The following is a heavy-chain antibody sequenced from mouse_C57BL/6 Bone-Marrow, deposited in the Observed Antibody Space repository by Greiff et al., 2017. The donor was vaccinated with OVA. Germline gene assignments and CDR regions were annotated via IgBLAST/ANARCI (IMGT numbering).Heavy chain of an antibody. CDR2: IDPETGGT. D-gene: IGHD2-3*01. J-gene: IGHJ2*01. CDR1: GYTFTDYE. CDR3: TRDDGYFDY. V-gene: IGHV1-15*01. Sequence: QVQLQQSGAELVRPGASVTLSCKASGYTFTDYEMHWVKQTPVHGLEWIGAIDPETGGTAYNQKFKGKAILTADKSSSTAYMALRSLTSEDSAVYYCTRDDGYFDYWGQGTTLTVSS.